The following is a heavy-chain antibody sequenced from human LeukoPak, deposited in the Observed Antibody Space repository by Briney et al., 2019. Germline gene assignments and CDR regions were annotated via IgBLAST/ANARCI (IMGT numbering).Heavy chain of an antibody. CDR1: GGSISSYY. J-gene: IGHJ6*03. CDR3: ARTQGHMDV. CDR2: IYYSGST. Sequence: SETLSLTCTVSGGSISSYYWSWIRQPPGKGLEWIGYIYYSGSTNYNPSLKSRVTISVDTSKNQFSLQLKSVTPEDTAVYYCARTQGHMDVWGKGTTVTISS. V-gene: IGHV4-59*12.